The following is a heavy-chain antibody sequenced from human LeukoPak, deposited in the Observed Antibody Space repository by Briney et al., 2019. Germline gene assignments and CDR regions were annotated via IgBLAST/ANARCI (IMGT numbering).Heavy chain of an antibody. CDR3: ARQGTYSSAIGMGY. J-gene: IGHJ4*02. CDR2: IIPIFGTA. CDR1: GGTFSSYA. D-gene: IGHD6-19*01. V-gene: IGHV1-69*13. Sequence: ASVKVSCKASGGTFSSYAISRVRQAPGQGLEWMGGIIPIFGTANYAQKFQGRVTITADESTSTAYMELSSLRSEDTAVYYCARQGTYSSAIGMGYWGQGTLVTVSS.